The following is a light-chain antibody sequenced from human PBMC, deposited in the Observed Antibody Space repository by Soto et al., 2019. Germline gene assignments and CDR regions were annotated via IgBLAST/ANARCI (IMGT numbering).Light chain of an antibody. CDR1: SSDVGGNNY. J-gene: IGLJ3*02. V-gene: IGLV2-8*01. CDR2: EVT. Sequence: QSVLTQPPSASWSPGQSVTIYCTGTSSDVGGNNYVSWYQQHPGKAPKLTIYEVTKRPSGVPDRFYGSKSGNTASLTVSGLRAEDEADYYCSSYAGRNNVVFGGGTKLTVL. CDR3: SSYAGRNNVV.